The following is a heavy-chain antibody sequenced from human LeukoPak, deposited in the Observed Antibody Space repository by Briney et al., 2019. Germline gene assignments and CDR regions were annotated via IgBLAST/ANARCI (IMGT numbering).Heavy chain of an antibody. Sequence: GGSLRLSCAASGFTFSRHNMIWVRQAPGKGLEWASYISSSSSNKYYADSVKGRVTISRDNAKNSLFLQMNSLTDDDTAVYYCARDGGHSYGYGYDYWGQGTQVTVSS. CDR2: ISSSSSNK. J-gene: IGHJ4*02. CDR1: GFTFSRHN. CDR3: ARDGGHSYGYGYDY. V-gene: IGHV3-48*02. D-gene: IGHD5-18*01.